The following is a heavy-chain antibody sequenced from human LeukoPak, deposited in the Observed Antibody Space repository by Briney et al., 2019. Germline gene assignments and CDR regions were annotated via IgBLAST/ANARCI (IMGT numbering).Heavy chain of an antibody. CDR1: GFTFSSYN. D-gene: IGHD1-26*01. CDR3: ARGGSYYVYYFDY. Sequence: GGSLRLSCAASGFTFSSYNMNWVRQAPGKGLEWVSYISSSSSTIYYADSVKGRFTISRDNAKNSLYLQMNSLRAEDTAVYYCARGGSYYVYYFDYWGQGTLVTVSS. J-gene: IGHJ4*02. V-gene: IGHV3-48*04. CDR2: ISSSSSTI.